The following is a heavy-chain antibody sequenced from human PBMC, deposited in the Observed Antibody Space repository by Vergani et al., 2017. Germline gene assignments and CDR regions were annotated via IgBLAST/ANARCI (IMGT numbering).Heavy chain of an antibody. CDR2: ISWNSGSI. J-gene: IGHJ6*02. CDR3: ARRVPRPDYYYGMDV. Sequence: EVQLVESGGGLVQPGRSLRLSCAASGFTFDDYAMHWVRQAPGKGLEWVSGISWNSGSIGYADSVKGRFTISADKSISTAYLQWSSLKASDTAMYYCARRVPRPDYYYGMDVWGQGTTVTVSS. CDR1: GFTFDDYA. V-gene: IGHV3-9*01.